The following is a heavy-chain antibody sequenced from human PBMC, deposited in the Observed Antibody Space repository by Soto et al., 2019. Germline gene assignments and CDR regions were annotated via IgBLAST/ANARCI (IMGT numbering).Heavy chain of an antibody. CDR3: ARVDGYTYPNDY. D-gene: IGHD5-12*01. J-gene: IGHJ4*02. CDR1: GFTFSAYS. CDR2: ITSRSDYI. Sequence: GGSLRLSCAASGFTFSAYSMSWVRQAPGKGLEWVSSITSRSDYIYYADSLKGRFTISRDNAKNSLYLQMHSLRAEDTAFYYCARVDGYTYPNDYWCQGTLVTVSS. V-gene: IGHV3-21*01.